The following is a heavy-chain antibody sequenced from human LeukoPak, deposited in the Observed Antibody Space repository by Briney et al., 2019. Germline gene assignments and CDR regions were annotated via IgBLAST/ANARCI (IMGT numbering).Heavy chain of an antibody. J-gene: IGHJ4*02. CDR3: AKDFSLMLYGGLDY. CDR1: GFNFDDYA. CDR2: ISWNSGRI. Sequence: GRSLRLSCAASGFNFDDYAMHWVRQAPGKGLEWVSGISWNSGRIGYADSVKGRFTISRDNAKNSLYLQMNSLRAEDMALYYCAKDFSLMLYGGLDYWGQGTLVTVSS. V-gene: IGHV3-9*03. D-gene: IGHD2-8*01.